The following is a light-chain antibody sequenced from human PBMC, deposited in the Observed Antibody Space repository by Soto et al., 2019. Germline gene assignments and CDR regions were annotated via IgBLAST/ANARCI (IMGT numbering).Light chain of an antibody. CDR3: CSYAGTGYV. J-gene: IGLJ1*01. Sequence: QSALTQPRSVSGSPRQSVTISCAGTSSDVGGYHYVSWYQQHPGKAPKLMIYDVSKRPSGVPDRFSGSKSGNTASLTISGLRAEYEADYYCCSYAGTGYVFGTGTKVTVL. V-gene: IGLV2-11*01. CDR1: SSDVGGYHY. CDR2: DVS.